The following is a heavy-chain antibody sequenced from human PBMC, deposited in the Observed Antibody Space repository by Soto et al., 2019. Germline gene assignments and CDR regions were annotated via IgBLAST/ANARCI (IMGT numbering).Heavy chain of an antibody. Sequence: ASVKVSCKASGYTFTSYDINWVRQATGQGLEWMGWMNPNSGNTGYAQKFQGRVTMTRNTSISTAYMELSSLRSEDTAVYYCARESRYWMGGSCYFTPGVDDRGQGPLVTVSS. CDR3: ARESRYWMGGSCYFTPGVDD. CDR2: MNPNSGNT. CDR1: GYTFTSYD. V-gene: IGHV1-8*01. D-gene: IGHD2-15*01. J-gene: IGHJ4*02.